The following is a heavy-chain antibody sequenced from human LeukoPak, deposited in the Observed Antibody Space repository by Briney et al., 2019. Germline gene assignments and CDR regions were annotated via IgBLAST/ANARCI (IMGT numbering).Heavy chain of an antibody. CDR3: ATNPMTGYHLGDYYYFYMAV. Sequence: SVKVSCKASGVTFSSSAISWVRQAPGQGLEWIGGILPVFGTVNSAQKLQGRVTITKDDSTTTAYMELSSLRSEDAAVYYCATNPMTGYHLGDYYYFYMAVWGKGTTVTVS. CDR2: ILPVFGTV. J-gene: IGHJ6*03. V-gene: IGHV1-69*05. CDR1: GVTFSSSA. D-gene: IGHD1-20*01.